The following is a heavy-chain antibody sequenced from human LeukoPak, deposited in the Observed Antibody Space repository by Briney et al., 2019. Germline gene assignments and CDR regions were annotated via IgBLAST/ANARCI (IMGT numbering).Heavy chain of an antibody. J-gene: IGHJ6*02. CDR2: IYYSGST. CDR3: ARGGISHYYGSGSYYGVYYYYGMDV. D-gene: IGHD3-10*01. CDR1: GGSFNGYY. V-gene: IGHV4-34*01. Sequence: SETLSLTCAVYGGSFNGYYWNWIRQPPGKGLEWIGSIYYSGSTYYNPSLKSRVTISVDTSKNQFSLKLSPVTAADTAVYYCARGGISHYYGSGSYYGVYYYYGMDVWGQGTTVTVSS.